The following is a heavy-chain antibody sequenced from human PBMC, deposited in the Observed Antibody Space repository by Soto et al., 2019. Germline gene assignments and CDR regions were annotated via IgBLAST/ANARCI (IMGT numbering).Heavy chain of an antibody. D-gene: IGHD1-26*01. CDR3: AGRVGATNYGMDV. V-gene: IGHV3-23*05. CDR1: GFTFSSYA. J-gene: IGHJ6*02. Sequence: GGSLRLSCAASGFTFSSYAMSWVRQAPGKGLEWVSTIYSGGSTYYADSVKGRFAISRDNSKNTLYLQMNNLRAEDTAVYYCAGRVGATNYGMDVWGQGTTVTVSS. CDR2: IYSGGST.